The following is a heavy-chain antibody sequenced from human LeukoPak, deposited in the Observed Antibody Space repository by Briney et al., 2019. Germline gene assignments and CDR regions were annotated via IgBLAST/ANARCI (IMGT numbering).Heavy chain of an antibody. CDR1: GFTVSSNY. CDR3: ARVQSSSPYYYYYYYMDV. V-gene: IGHV3-53*01. J-gene: IGHJ6*03. Sequence: GGSLRLSCAASGFTVSSNYMSWVRQAPGKGLEWVSVIYSGGSTYYADSVKGRFTISRDNSKNTLYLQMNSLRAEDTAVYYCARVQSSSPYYYYYYYMDVWGKGTTVTVSS. D-gene: IGHD6-6*01. CDR2: IYSGGST.